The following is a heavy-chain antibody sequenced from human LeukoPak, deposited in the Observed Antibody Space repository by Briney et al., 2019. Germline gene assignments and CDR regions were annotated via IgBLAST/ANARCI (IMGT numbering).Heavy chain of an antibody. Sequence: VXCKXXXYTFXXXYMHWVRQAPGQGLEWMGWINPNSGGTNYAQKFQGRVTMTRDTSISTAYMELSRLRSDDTAVYYCANTHPLPYYYDSSGYYCWGQGTLVTVSS. CDR3: ANTHPLPYYYDSSGYYC. V-gene: IGHV1-2*02. CDR2: INPNSGGT. CDR1: XYTFXXXY. D-gene: IGHD3-22*01. J-gene: IGHJ4*02.